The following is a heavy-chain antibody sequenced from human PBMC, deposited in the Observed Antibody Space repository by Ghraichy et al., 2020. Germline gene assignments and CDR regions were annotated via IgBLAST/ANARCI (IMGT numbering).Heavy chain of an antibody. CDR3: ARDKSGGYAFDI. J-gene: IGHJ3*02. V-gene: IGHV3-13*01. D-gene: IGHD6-19*01. CDR2: IATGAYT. Sequence: GESLNISCAASGFTFSGFDMHWIRQVPGKGLEWVAAIATGAYTYYPGSVKGRFTISRENAKNSVYLQMNNLTAGDTAVYYCARDKSGGYAFDIWGQGTMVTVSS. CDR1: GFTFSGFD.